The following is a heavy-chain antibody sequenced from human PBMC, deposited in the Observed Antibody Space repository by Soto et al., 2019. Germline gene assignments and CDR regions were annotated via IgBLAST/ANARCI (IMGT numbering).Heavy chain of an antibody. D-gene: IGHD5-12*01. CDR2: IYYSGST. CDR1: GGSISSSSYY. J-gene: IGHJ5*02. Sequence: SETLSLTCTVSGGSISSSSYYWGWIRQPPGKGLEWIGSIYYSGSTYYNPSLKSRVTISVDTSKNQFSLKLSSVTAADTAVYYCARPSGYLDPWGQGTXVTVSS. V-gene: IGHV4-39*01. CDR3: ARPSGYLDP.